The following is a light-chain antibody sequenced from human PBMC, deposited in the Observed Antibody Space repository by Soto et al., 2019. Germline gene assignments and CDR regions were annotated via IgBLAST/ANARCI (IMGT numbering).Light chain of an antibody. V-gene: IGLV2-11*01. Sequence: QSALTQPRSVSGSPGQSVTISCTGTSSDVGGYNYVSWYQQHPGKAPKLMIYDVSKRPSGVPDRFSGSKSGNTASLTISGLQAEDEADYYCCSYASSFVVFGGGTKLTVL. CDR3: CSYASSFVV. J-gene: IGLJ2*01. CDR2: DVS. CDR1: SSDVGGYNY.